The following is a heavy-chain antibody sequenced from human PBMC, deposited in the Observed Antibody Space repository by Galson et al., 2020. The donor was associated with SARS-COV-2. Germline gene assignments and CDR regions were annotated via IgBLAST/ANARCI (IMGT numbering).Heavy chain of an antibody. V-gene: IGHV3-48*03. CDR1: GFTFSNYE. Sequence: GGSLILSCAGSGFTFSNYEMNWVRQAPGKGLEWVSYISGSGPNIYYADSVKGRFTISRDNAMNSLYLQMTSLRAEDTGVYYCASPYLAAASFFGAFDIWGLGTMVTVSS. CDR2: ISGSGPNI. J-gene: IGHJ3*02. D-gene: IGHD2-15*01. CDR3: ASPYLAAASFFGAFDI.